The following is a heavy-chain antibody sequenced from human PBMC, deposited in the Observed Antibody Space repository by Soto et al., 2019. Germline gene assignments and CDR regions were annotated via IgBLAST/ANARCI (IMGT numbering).Heavy chain of an antibody. CDR3: ASLGAYYQSLGR. D-gene: IGHD2-21*01. Sequence: PSETLSLTCAVSGGRFSNYFWAWIRQAPGKGLEWIGEINHSGDTHFDPSLESRVTVSVDTSKNQFSLKLRSVTAADTAVYYCASLGAYYQSLGRWGPGAIVT. J-gene: IGHJ3*01. CDR2: INHSGDT. CDR1: GGRFSNYF. V-gene: IGHV4-34*01.